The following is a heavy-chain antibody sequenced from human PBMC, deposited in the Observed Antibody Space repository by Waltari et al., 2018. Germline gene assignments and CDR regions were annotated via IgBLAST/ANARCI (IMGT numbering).Heavy chain of an antibody. CDR3: ARQKGMTTVTTVGMDV. J-gene: IGHJ6*02. V-gene: IGHV3-48*04. Sequence: EVQLVESGGGLVQPGGSLRLSCAASGFTFSSYSMNWVRQAPGKGREWVSYISSSSSNIYYADSVKGRFTISIDNAKNSLYLQMNSLRAEDTAVYYCARQKGMTTVTTVGMDVWGQGTTVTVSS. CDR2: ISSSSSNI. CDR1: GFTFSSYS. D-gene: IGHD4-17*01.